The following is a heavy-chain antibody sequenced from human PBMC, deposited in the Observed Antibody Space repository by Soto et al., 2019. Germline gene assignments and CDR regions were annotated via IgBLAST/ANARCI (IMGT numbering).Heavy chain of an antibody. CDR3: EKAATEWVLPPGDFDY. J-gene: IGHJ4*02. CDR1: GFTFSSYA. Sequence: EVQLLESGGGLVQPGGSLRLSCAASGFTFSSYAMSWVRQAPGKGLEWVAAISGDGGRTYYAASVKGRFTISRDNSKNTPYLQMNSLRAEDTAVNYCEKAATEWVLPPGDFDYWGQGTLVTVSS. CDR2: ISGDGGRT. D-gene: IGHD1-26*01. V-gene: IGHV3-23*01.